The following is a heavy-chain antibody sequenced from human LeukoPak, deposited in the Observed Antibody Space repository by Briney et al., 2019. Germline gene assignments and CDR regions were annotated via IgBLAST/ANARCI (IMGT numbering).Heavy chain of an antibody. CDR3: SRVDYISYYMDV. J-gene: IGHJ6*03. D-gene: IGHD3-16*01. V-gene: IGHV4-39*01. CDR1: GGSIKDTAFH. CDR2: VYHSGNV. Sequence: SETLSLTCTVSGGSIKDTAFHWGWVRQPPGKEPQWIGSVYHSGNVYYNPSLKSRVTISVDMSKNQFYLQLRSVTAADTAVFYCSRVDYISYYMDVWGNGTTVIVS.